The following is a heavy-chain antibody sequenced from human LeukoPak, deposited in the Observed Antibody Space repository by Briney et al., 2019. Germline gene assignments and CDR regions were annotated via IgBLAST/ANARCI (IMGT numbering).Heavy chain of an antibody. Sequence: GGSLRLSCAASGFTYNNYGMHWVRQPPGKGLEWVTFISYDGSDKSYADSVKGRLIISRDNSKKTLYVQMNSLTTDDTAVYYCVKDVSTGWSFDSWGQGTLVTVSS. D-gene: IGHD6-19*01. CDR3: VKDVSTGWSFDS. CDR1: GFTYNNYG. V-gene: IGHV3-30*02. J-gene: IGHJ4*02. CDR2: ISYDGSDK.